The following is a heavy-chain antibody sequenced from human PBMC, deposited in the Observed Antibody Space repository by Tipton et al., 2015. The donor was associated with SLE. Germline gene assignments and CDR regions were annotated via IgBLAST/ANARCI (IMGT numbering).Heavy chain of an antibody. Sequence: TLSLTCTVSGGSIRSYYWSWIRQPPGKGLGWIGYFYYSGSTNYNPPLKSRVTISVDTSKNQFSLKLSSVTAADTAVYYCARACGDGNYFDYWGQGTLVTVSS. CDR3: ARACGDGNYFDY. CDR2: FYYSGST. CDR1: GGSIRSYY. D-gene: IGHD5-12*01. J-gene: IGHJ4*02. V-gene: IGHV4-59*01.